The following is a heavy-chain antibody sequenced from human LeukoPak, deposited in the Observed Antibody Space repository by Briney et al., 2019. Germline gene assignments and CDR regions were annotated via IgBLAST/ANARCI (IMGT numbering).Heavy chain of an antibody. CDR3: ARGGVYFDY. CDR1: GASINSYY. J-gene: IGHJ4*02. Sequence: WETLCLTCTVSGASINSYYWGWIRQPPGKGLEWIGSIHYSGSSNYNPSLKSRVTISIDTSKNQFSLKLNSVTAADTAVYYCARGGVYFDYWGQGTLVTVSS. D-gene: IGHD6-13*01. V-gene: IGHV4-59*01. CDR2: IHYSGSS.